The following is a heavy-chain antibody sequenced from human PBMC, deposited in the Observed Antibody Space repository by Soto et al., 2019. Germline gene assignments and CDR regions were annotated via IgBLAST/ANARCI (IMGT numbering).Heavy chain of an antibody. D-gene: IGHD1-26*01. CDR3: ARSPTVGATFACFDY. Sequence: TGGSLRLSCAASGFTFSSYCMSWVRQAPGKGLEWVANIKQDGSEKYYVDSVKGRFTISRDNAKNSLYLQMNSLRAEDTAVYYCARSPTVGATFACFDYWGQGTLVTVSS. V-gene: IGHV3-7*05. CDR1: GFTFSSYC. J-gene: IGHJ4*02. CDR2: IKQDGSEK.